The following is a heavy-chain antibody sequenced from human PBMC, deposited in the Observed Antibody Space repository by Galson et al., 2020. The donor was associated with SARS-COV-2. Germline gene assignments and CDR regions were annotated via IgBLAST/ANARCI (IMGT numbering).Heavy chain of an antibody. CDR1: GYSISSAYY. CDR2: IYHTGST. CDR3: AGRPLSGGKGFDY. J-gene: IGHJ4*02. Sequence: SETLSLTCGVSGYSISSAYYWGWIRQPPGKGLEWLGSIYHTGSTYYNPSLKSRVTISQDTSENQLSLELTSVTAADTAVYYCAGRPLSGGKGFDYWGQGTLVTVSS. D-gene: IGHD1-26*01. V-gene: IGHV4-38-2*01.